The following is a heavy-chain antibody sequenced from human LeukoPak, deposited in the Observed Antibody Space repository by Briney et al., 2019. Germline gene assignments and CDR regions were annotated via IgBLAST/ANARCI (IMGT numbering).Heavy chain of an antibody. CDR2: IREDGSEK. J-gene: IGHJ4*02. V-gene: IGHV3-7*01. Sequence: GGSLRLSCAASGFTFNNFAMSWVRQAPGKGLEWVASIREDGSEKTSVDSVKGRFTISRDNAKNSLYLQMDSLRAEDTAVYYCARGPTNGQAFDYWGQGTLVSVSS. D-gene: IGHD2-8*01. CDR1: GFTFNNFA. CDR3: ARGPTNGQAFDY.